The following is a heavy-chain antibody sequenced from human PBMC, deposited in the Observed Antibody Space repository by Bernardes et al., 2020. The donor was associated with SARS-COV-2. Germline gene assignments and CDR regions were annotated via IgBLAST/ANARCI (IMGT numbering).Heavy chain of an antibody. CDR2: ISSSSSYI. V-gene: IGHV3-21*01. D-gene: IGHD6-19*01. J-gene: IGHJ4*02. CDR1: GFTFSSYS. CDR3: ARDAVAGTTPYYFDY. Sequence: GGSLRLSCAASGFTFSSYSMKWVRQAPGKGLEWVSSISSSSSYIYYADSVKGRFTISRDNAKNSLYLQMNSLRAEDTAIYYCARDAVAGTTPYYFDYWGQGTLVTVSS.